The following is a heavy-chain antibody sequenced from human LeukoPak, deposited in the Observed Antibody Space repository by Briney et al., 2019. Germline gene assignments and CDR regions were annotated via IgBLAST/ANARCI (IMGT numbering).Heavy chain of an antibody. Sequence: GGSLRLSCAASGFTFDDYAMHWLRHAPGKGLELVSLISGDGGSTYYADSVKGRFTISRDNSKNSLYLQMNSLRTEDTALYYCAKDRMGSYSMAWFDPWGQGTLVTVSS. CDR1: GFTFDDYA. D-gene: IGHD1-26*01. CDR3: AKDRMGSYSMAWFDP. CDR2: ISGDGGST. J-gene: IGHJ5*02. V-gene: IGHV3-43*02.